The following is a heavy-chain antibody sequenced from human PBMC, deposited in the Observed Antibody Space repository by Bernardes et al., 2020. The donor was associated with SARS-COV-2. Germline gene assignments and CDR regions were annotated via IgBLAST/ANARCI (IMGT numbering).Heavy chain of an antibody. Sequence: SVKVSCKASGGTFSSYAISWVRQAPGQGLEWMGGIIPIFGTANYAQKFQGRVTITADESTSTAYMELSSLRSEDTAVYYCARDCSGGSCYLTSGGMDVWGQGTTVTVSS. CDR3: ARDCSGGSCYLTSGGMDV. CDR2: IIPIFGTA. CDR1: GGTFSSYA. V-gene: IGHV1-69*13. D-gene: IGHD2-15*01. J-gene: IGHJ6*02.